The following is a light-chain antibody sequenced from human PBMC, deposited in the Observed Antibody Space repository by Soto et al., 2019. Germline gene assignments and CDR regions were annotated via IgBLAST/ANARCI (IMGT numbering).Light chain of an antibody. J-gene: IGKJ1*01. CDR2: GAS. CDR3: QQYNTWPTGT. V-gene: IGKV3-15*01. Sequence: PSSLAFSPGGRYTLCCRAIQSLCSRHLARYQKKPGQASRLRIFGASTRATGIPARFSGSGSGTEFTLTISSLQSEDFAVYYCQQYNTWPTGTFGQVTNVDIK. CDR1: QSLCSRH.